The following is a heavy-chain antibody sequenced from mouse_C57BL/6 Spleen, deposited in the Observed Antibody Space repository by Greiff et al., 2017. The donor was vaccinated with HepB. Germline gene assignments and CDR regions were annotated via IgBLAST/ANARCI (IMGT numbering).Heavy chain of an antibody. D-gene: IGHD1-1*01. V-gene: IGHV1-47*01. CDR1: GYTFTTYP. Sequence: QVQLQQSGAELVKAGASVKMSCKASGYTFTTYPIEWMKQNHGKSLEWIGNFHPYNDDTKYNEKFKGKATLTVEKSSSTVYLELSRLTSDDSAVYYCARRDYYGSSYYAMDYWGQGTSVTVSS. CDR3: ARRDYYGSSYYAMDY. J-gene: IGHJ4*01. CDR2: FHPYNDDT.